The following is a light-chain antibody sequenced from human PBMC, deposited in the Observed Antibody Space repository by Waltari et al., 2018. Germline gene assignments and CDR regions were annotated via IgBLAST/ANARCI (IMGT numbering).Light chain of an antibody. Sequence: EIVLTQSPGTLSLSPGERPTLSCRASQSVGRSLAWYQQKPGQAPRLLIYHSSNRATGIPDRFSGSGSVTDFSLTISRLEPEDFAVYYCQHYVTLPVTFGQGTKVEIK. CDR2: HSS. CDR3: QHYVTLPVT. V-gene: IGKV3-20*01. J-gene: IGKJ1*01. CDR1: QSVGRS.